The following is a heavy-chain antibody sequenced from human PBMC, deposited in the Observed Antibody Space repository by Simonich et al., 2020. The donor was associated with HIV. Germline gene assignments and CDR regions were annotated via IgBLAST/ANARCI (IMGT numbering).Heavy chain of an antibody. CDR1: GFTFSSYG. Sequence: QVQLVESGGGVVQPGKSLRLSCAASGFTFSSYGMHWVRQAPGKGLGWVAVIWYDGSNKYYADAVKGRFTISRDNSKNTLYLQMNSLRAEDTAIYYCAKALDGDYYYYAMDVWGQGTTVTVSS. CDR2: IWYDGSNK. D-gene: IGHD3-16*01. CDR3: AKALDGDYYYYAMDV. V-gene: IGHV3-30*18. J-gene: IGHJ6*02.